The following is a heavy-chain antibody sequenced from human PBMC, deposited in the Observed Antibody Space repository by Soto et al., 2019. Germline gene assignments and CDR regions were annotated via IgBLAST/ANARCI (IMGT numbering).Heavy chain of an antibody. D-gene: IGHD2-15*01. V-gene: IGHV1-18*04. CDR1: GYTFTTYG. Sequence: QVQLVQSGGEVKRPGASVKVSCKASGYTFTTYGFNWVRQAPGQGLEWMGWISPYNGETNYAQNFRGRVTLTTDTSTSTAYIELSSLTSDDTAVYYCARTPRAQMIVLEAATRFDYWGQGTLVTVSS. J-gene: IGHJ4*02. CDR3: ARTPRAQMIVLEAATRFDY. CDR2: ISPYNGET.